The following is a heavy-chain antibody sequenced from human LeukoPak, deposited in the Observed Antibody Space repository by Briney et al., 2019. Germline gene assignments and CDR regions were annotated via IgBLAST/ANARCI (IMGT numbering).Heavy chain of an antibody. D-gene: IGHD4-23*01. CDR3: ARDPGKKRQEPHY. V-gene: IGHV3-9*01. J-gene: IGHJ4*02. CDR2: ISWNSAYI. Sequence: PGRSLRLSCAASGFTFDDYAMHWVRQAPGKGLEWVSGISWNSAYIGYADSVRGRFTISRDNAKNSLYLQMNSLRAEDTAVYYCARDPGKKRQEPHYWGQGTLVTVSS. CDR1: GFTFDDYA.